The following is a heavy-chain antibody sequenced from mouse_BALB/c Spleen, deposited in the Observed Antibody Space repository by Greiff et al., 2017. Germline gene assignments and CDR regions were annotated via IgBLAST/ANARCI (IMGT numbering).Heavy chain of an antibody. CDR3: ARDITGYALDY. V-gene: IGHV5-17*02. J-gene: IGHJ4*01. CDR2: ISSGSSTT. CDR1: GFTFSSSG. Sequence: EVQGVESGGGLVQPGGSRKLSCAASGFTFSSSGMHWVRQAPEKGLEWVAYISSGSSTTYYADTVKGRITISRDNPKNTLFLQMTSLKSEDTAMYYCARDITGYALDYWGQGTSVTVSS. D-gene: IGHD1-2*01.